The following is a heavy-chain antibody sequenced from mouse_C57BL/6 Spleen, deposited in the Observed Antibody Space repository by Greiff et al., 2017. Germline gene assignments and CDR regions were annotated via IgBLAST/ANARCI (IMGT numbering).Heavy chain of an antibody. CDR3: ARDWDVEGFAY. Sequence: EVQLQQSGPELVKPGASVKISCKASGYTFTDYYMNWVKQSHGKSLEWIGDINPNNGGTSYNQKFKGKATLTVDKSSSTAYMELRSLTSEDSAVYYCARDWDVEGFAYWGQGTLVTVSA. D-gene: IGHD4-1*01. CDR1: GYTFTDYY. CDR2: INPNNGGT. J-gene: IGHJ3*01. V-gene: IGHV1-26*01.